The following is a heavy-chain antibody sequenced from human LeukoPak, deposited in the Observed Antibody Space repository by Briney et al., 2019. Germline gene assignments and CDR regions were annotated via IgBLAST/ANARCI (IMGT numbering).Heavy chain of an antibody. D-gene: IGHD3-22*01. CDR2: INPNSGDT. CDR3: ARTLVVINDAFDI. J-gene: IGHJ3*02. CDR1: GYTFTAYY. V-gene: IGHV1-2*02. Sequence: GASVKVPCKASGYTFTAYYIHWVRQAPGQGLEWMGWINPNSGDTNYAQKFQGRVSMTGDTSISTAYMELSRLRSDDTAVYYCARTLVVINDAFDIWGQGTMVTVSS.